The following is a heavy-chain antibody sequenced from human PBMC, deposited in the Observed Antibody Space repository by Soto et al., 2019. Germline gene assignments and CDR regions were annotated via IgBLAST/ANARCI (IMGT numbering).Heavy chain of an antibody. J-gene: IGHJ5*02. CDR1: GGSISSSSYY. V-gene: IGHV4-39*01. CDR2: IYYSGST. D-gene: IGHD2-15*01. Sequence: PSETLSLTCTVSGGSISSSSYYWGWIRQPPGKGLEWIGSIYYSGSTYYNPSLKSRVTISVDTSKNQFSLKLSSVTAADTAVYYCARPSLDCSGGSCYGYWFDPWGQGTLVTVS. CDR3: ARPSLDCSGGSCYGYWFDP.